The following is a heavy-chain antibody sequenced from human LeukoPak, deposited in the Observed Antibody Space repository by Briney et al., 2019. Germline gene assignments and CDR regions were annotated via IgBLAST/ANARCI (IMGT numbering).Heavy chain of an antibody. V-gene: IGHV3-33*01. CDR2: IWYDGSNK. Sequence: TGGSLRLSCAASGFTFSSYGMHWVRQAPGKGLEWVAVIWYDGSNKYYGDFVKGRFTISRDNSKNTLHLQMNSLRAEDTAVYYCARGQGGGAGTRDYYYYGMDVWGQGTTVTVSS. J-gene: IGHJ6*02. CDR3: ARGQGGGAGTRDYYYYGMDV. D-gene: IGHD6-19*01. CDR1: GFTFSSYG.